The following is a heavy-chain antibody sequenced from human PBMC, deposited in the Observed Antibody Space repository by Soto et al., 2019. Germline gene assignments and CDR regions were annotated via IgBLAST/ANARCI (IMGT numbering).Heavy chain of an antibody. CDR3: AKDIESYGDYLFDY. CDR2: ISYDGSNK. D-gene: IGHD4-17*01. CDR1: GFTFSSYC. J-gene: IGHJ4*02. V-gene: IGHV3-30*18. Sequence: GGSLRLSCAASGFTFSSYCMHWVRQAPGKGLEWVAVISYDGSNKYYADSVKGRFTISRDNSKNTLYLQMNSLRAEDTAVYYCAKDIESYGDYLFDYWGQGTLVTVSS.